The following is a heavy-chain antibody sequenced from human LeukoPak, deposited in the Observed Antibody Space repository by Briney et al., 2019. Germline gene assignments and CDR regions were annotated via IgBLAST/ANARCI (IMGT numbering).Heavy chain of an antibody. CDR2: SGDGGST. V-gene: IGHV3-43*02. Sequence: GGSLRLSCAASGFTFDDYAMHWVRQAPGKGLEWVSLSGDGGSTYYADSVRGRFTISRDNSKNSLYLQMDSLRTEDTAFYYCAKEIDTLGTNAFDIWGQGTMVTVSS. CDR1: GFTFDDYA. D-gene: IGHD2-15*01. CDR3: AKEIDTLGTNAFDI. J-gene: IGHJ3*02.